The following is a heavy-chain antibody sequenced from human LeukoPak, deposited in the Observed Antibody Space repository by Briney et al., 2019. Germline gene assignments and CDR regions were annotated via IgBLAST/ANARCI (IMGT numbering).Heavy chain of an antibody. CDR3: ARDRATQGYNWFDP. CDR1: GGTFSSYA. Sequence: SVKVSCKASGGTFSSYAISWVRQAPGQGLEWMGGVIPIFGTANYAQKFQGRVTITTDESTSTAYMELSSLRSEDTAVYYCARDRATQGYNWFDPWGQGTLVTVSS. D-gene: IGHD5-12*01. V-gene: IGHV1-69*05. CDR2: VIPIFGTA. J-gene: IGHJ5*02.